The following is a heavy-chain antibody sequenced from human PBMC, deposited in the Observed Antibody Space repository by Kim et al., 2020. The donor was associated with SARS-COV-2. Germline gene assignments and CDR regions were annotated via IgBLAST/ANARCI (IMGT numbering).Heavy chain of an antibody. J-gene: IGHJ4*02. CDR1: GFTFRTAG. V-gene: IGHV3-23*01. D-gene: IGHD3-22*01. Sequence: GGSLRLSCAASGFTFRTAGMGWLRQAPGKGLEWVSGIGDSLGPTMYADSVKGRFTISRDNSKNTVFLQMSSLRAEDTAIYYCAKRYDTLWIFENWGQGTLVSVSS. CDR2: IGDSLGPT. CDR3: AKRYDTLWIFEN.